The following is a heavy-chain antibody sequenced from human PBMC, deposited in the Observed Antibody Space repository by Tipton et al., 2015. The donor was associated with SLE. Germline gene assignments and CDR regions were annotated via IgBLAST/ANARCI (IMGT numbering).Heavy chain of an antibody. CDR2: INHSGST. J-gene: IGHJ3*02. CDR3: ASGILTGNAAFDI. Sequence: GSLRLSCAVYGGSFSGYYWSWIRQSPGKGLEWIGEINHSGSTNYKPSLKSRVTISVDTSKNQFSLKLSSVTAADTAVYYCASGILTGNAAFDIWGPGTMVTVS. CDR1: GGSFSGYY. V-gene: IGHV4-34*01. D-gene: IGHD3-9*01.